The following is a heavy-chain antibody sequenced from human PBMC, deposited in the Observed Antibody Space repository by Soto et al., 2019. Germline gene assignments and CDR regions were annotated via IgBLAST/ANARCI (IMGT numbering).Heavy chain of an antibody. V-gene: IGHV1-18*01. J-gene: IGHJ6*02. Sequence: QVQLVQSGDEVKKPGASVKVSCKASGYTFTTYGISWVRQATGQGLEWMGWIRAYNGDTKYAQNVQDRVSMTTDTPTSTAYMELRSLRADDTAVYYCAREGSWPYYYYGMDVWGQGTTVTVSS. CDR2: IRAYNGDT. CDR3: AREGSWPYYYYGMDV. CDR1: GYTFTTYG. D-gene: IGHD6-13*01.